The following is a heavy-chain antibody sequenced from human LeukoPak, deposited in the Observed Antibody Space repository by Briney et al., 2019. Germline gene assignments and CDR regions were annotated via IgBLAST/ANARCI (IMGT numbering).Heavy chain of an antibody. V-gene: IGHV4-30-4*01. Sequence: PLETLSLTCTVSGGSISSGDYYWSWIRQPPGKGLEWIGYIYYSGSTYYNPSLKSRVTISVDTSKNQFSLKLSSVTAADTAVYYCAREYGSGSSFDYWGQGTLVTVSS. CDR3: AREYGSGSSFDY. J-gene: IGHJ4*02. D-gene: IGHD3-10*01. CDR1: GGSISSGDYY. CDR2: IYYSGST.